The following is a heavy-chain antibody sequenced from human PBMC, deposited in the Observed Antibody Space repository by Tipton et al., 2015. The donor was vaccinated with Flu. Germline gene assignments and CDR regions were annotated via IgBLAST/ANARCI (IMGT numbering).Heavy chain of an antibody. CDR1: GDSISSDNW. J-gene: IGHJ5*02. CDR2: IYHSGTI. D-gene: IGHD5-12*01. V-gene: IGHV4-4*02. CDR3: ASLTSGDGEDWFDP. Sequence: TLSLTCAVFGDSISSDNWWSWVRQPPGMGLEWIGQIYHSGTINYNPSLRSRVSISVDESKNQFSLQMTSLTAADTAVYYCASLTSGDGEDWFDPWGQGTLVIVSS.